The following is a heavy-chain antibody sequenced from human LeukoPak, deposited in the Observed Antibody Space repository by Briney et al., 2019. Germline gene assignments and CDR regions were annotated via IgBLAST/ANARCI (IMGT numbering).Heavy chain of an antibody. CDR2: ISGSGGST. J-gene: IGHJ4*02. CDR1: GFTFSSYA. CDR3: VSWSEWLRSYDY. D-gene: IGHD5-12*01. Sequence: GGSLRLSCAASGFTFSSYAMSWVRQAPGKGLEWVSAISGSGGSTYYADSVKGRFTISRDNPKNTLYLQMNSLRAEDTAVYYCVSWSEWLRSYDYWGQGTLVTVSS. V-gene: IGHV3-23*01.